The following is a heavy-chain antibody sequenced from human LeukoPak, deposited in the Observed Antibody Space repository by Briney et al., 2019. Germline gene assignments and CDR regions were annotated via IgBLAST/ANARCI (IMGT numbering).Heavy chain of an antibody. Sequence: ASVKVSCKASGYTFTSYAMHWVRQAPGQRLEWMGWINAGNGNTKYSQKFQGSVTITRDTSASTAYMELSSLRSEDTAVYYCARSQVAGGAFDIWGQGTMVTVFS. CDR2: INAGNGNT. J-gene: IGHJ3*02. CDR1: GYTFTSYA. D-gene: IGHD2-15*01. CDR3: ARSQVAGGAFDI. V-gene: IGHV1-3*01.